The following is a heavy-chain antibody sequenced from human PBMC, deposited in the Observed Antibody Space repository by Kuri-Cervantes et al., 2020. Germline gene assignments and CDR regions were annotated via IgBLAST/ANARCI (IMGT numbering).Heavy chain of an antibody. J-gene: IGHJ4*02. CDR2: SYYSGSA. Sequence: SETLSLTCTVSGGSIISGNYYWSWIRQHPGKGLEWIGYSYYSGSAYYNPSLKSRLTISLDTSKNQFSLKLNSLTAADTAVYYCASGSSLVATLSYWGQGTLVTVSS. D-gene: IGHD5-12*01. CDR3: ASGSSLVATLSY. V-gene: IGHV4-31*03. CDR1: GGSIISGNYY.